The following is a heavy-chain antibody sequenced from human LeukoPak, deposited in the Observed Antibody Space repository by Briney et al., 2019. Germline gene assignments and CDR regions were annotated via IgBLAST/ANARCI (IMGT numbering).Heavy chain of an antibody. V-gene: IGHV1-24*01. J-gene: IGHJ3*01. D-gene: IGHD3-9*01. CDR1: GYTLTELS. Sequence: ASVKVSCKVSGYTLTELSMHWVRQAPGKGLEWMGGFDPEDGETIYAQKFQDRINMTEDTSTDTAYMELSNLESEDTAVYYCATEGTGYFYDAFDVWGQGTMVTVST. CDR3: ATEGTGYFYDAFDV. CDR2: FDPEDGET.